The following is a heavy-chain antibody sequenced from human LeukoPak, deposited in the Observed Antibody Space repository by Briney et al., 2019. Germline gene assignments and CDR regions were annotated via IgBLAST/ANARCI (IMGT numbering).Heavy chain of an antibody. CDR2: IIPILGIA. J-gene: IGHJ4*02. CDR1: GGTFSSYA. Sequence: GASVKVSCKASGGTFSSYAISWVRQAPGQGLEWMGRIIPILGIANYAQKFQGRVTMTRNTSISTAYMELSSLRSEDTAVYYCASFSGLDYWGQGTLVTVSS. D-gene: IGHD2-15*01. CDR3: ASFSGLDY. V-gene: IGHV1-69*04.